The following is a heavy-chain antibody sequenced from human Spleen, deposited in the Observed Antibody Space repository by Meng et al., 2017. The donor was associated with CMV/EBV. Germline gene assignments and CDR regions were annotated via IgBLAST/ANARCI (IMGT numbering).Heavy chain of an antibody. CDR2: ISGTGATT. V-gene: IGHV3-23*01. Sequence: GGSLRLSCAASGFTSSNYAINWVRQAPGKGLEWISAISGTGATTYYADSVKGRFTISRDNSKNTLYLQMNSLRAEDTAIYYCAKFPGSSSWNPPDYWGQGTLVTVSS. J-gene: IGHJ4*02. CDR3: AKFPGSSSWNPPDY. D-gene: IGHD6-13*01. CDR1: GFTSSNYA.